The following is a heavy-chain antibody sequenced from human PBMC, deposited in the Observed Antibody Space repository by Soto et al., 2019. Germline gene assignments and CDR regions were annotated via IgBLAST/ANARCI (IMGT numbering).Heavy chain of an antibody. V-gene: IGHV3-30*18. CDR2: MSNDGSHT. D-gene: IGHD2-15*01. J-gene: IGHJ4*02. CDR1: GFTFSSNG. CDR3: TKGCSSSSNCYIIDY. Sequence: QVQLVESGGGVVQPGRSLRLSCAASGFTFSSNGMPWVRQAPGKGLEWVAVMSNDGSHTSYADSAKGRFTISRDNSKNTPYLQMNCLRAEDSGIYYCTKGCSSSSNCYIIDYWGQGALVTVSS.